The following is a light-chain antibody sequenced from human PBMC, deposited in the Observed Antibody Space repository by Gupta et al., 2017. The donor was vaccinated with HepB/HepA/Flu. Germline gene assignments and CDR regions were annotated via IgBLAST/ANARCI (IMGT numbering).Light chain of an antibody. Sequence: EIVMTQSPGTLSVSPGERATLSCRASQSVGSTLAWYQQKPGQAPRLLIYGASTRATNVPARFSGSGSGTEFTLTISSLQSEDFAVYYCQQYNNWPRTFGQGTKVEIK. CDR3: QQYNNWPRT. CDR1: QSVGST. V-gene: IGKV3-15*01. CDR2: GAS. J-gene: IGKJ1*01.